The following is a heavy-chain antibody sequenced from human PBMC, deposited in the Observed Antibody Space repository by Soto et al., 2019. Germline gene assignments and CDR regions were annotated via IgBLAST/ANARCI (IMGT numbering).Heavy chain of an antibody. CDR1: GYTFTSYG. CDR3: ARDLAVSAGRALSFDY. Sequence: ASVKVSCKASGYTFTSYGISWVRQAPGQGLEWMGWISAYNGKSNYAQKLQGRVTMTTDTSTSTAYMELRSLRSDDTAVYYCARDLAVSAGRALSFDYWGQGTLVTVSS. CDR2: ISAYNGKS. D-gene: IGHD6-19*01. V-gene: IGHV1-18*01. J-gene: IGHJ4*02.